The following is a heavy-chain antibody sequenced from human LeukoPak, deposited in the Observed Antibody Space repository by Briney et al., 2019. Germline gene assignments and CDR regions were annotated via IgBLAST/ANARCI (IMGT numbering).Heavy chain of an antibody. D-gene: IGHD5-12*01. V-gene: IGHV1-18*01. CDR1: GYTFTSYG. Sequence: GASVKVSCMASGYTFTSYGISWVRQAPGQGLEWMGWISAYNGNTNYAQKLQGRVTMTTDTSTSTAYMEMRSLRSDDTAVYYCAGGYSGYDSGGGLGYWGQGTLVTVSS. CDR2: ISAYNGNT. J-gene: IGHJ4*02. CDR3: AGGYSGYDSGGGLGY.